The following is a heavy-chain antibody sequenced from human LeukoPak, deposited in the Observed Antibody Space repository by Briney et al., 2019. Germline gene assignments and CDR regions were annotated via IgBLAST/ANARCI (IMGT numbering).Heavy chain of an antibody. Sequence: GGSLRLSRAASGFTFSSYAMSWVRQAPGKGLEWVSAISGSGGSTYYADSVKGRFTISRDNSKNTLYLQMNSLRAEDTAVYYCAKDEGSSWYLYYYYGMDVWGQGTTVTVSS. CDR3: AKDEGSSWYLYYYYGMDV. D-gene: IGHD6-13*01. CDR2: ISGSGGST. CDR1: GFTFSSYA. V-gene: IGHV3-23*01. J-gene: IGHJ6*02.